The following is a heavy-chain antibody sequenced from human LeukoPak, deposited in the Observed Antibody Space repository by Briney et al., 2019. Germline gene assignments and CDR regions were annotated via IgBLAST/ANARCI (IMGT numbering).Heavy chain of an antibody. D-gene: IGHD3-10*01. V-gene: IGHV4-34*01. Sequence: SETLSLTCAVYGRSFSGYYWSWVRQPPGKGLEWMGEVNHSGRTSYNPSLKGRVTISADTSKNHFSLRMTSLTAADTAVYYCARGIRGVIITANYYNMDVWGPGTTVTVSS. J-gene: IGHJ6*03. CDR1: GRSFSGYY. CDR3: ARGIRGVIITANYYNMDV. CDR2: VNHSGRT.